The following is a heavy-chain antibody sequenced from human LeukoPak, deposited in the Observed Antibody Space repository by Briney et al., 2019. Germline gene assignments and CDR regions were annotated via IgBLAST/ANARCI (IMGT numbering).Heavy chain of an antibody. Sequence: GGSLRLSCAVSGFTFSDYAMSWVRQAPGKGLEWVSGISGRDGSTYYADSVRGRFTISRDNSKNTLYLQMNSLRAEDTAIYYCAKSGLNRFDYWGQGTLVTVSS. J-gene: IGHJ4*02. D-gene: IGHD2-15*01. CDR3: AKSGLNRFDY. CDR2: ISGRDGST. V-gene: IGHV3-23*01. CDR1: GFTFSDYA.